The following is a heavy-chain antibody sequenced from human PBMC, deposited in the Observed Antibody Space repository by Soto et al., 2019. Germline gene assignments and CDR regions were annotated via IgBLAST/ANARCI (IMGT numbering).Heavy chain of an antibody. V-gene: IGHV4-4*07. D-gene: IGHD1-1*01. Sequence: SETLSLACTVSGGSISSDYWSWIRQPAGKGRGWIGRIYTSGSTNYNPSLKSRVTMSVDTSKNQFSLKLSSVSAADTAVYYCARDRAPGNDAFDYWGQGTLVTVS. J-gene: IGHJ4*02. CDR2: IYTSGST. CDR1: GGSISSDY. CDR3: ARDRAPGNDAFDY.